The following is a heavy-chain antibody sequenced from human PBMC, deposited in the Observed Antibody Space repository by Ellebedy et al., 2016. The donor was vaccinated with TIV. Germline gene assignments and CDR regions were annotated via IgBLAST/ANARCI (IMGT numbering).Heavy chain of an antibody. CDR1: GSTFSRYW. V-gene: IGHV3-7*01. J-gene: IGHJ2*01. CDR2: IKEDGDEK. D-gene: IGHD3-9*01. Sequence: PGGSLRLSCAASGSTFSRYWMSWVRQAPGKGLEWVASIKEDGDEKKYVESVKGRFTVSRDNVRDSLYLQMNSLRAEDTAMYFCARDYLALRYFDWQNNYYFDLWGRGALVTVSS. CDR3: ARDYLALRYFDWQNNYYFDL.